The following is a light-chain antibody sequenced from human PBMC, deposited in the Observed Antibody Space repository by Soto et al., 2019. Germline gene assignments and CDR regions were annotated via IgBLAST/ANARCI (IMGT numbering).Light chain of an antibody. J-gene: IGLJ1*01. CDR3: CSYTTSNTRQIV. CDR1: SSEVGGYNY. CDR2: DVS. Sequence: QSALTQPASVSGSPGQSITLSCTGTSSEVGGYNYVSWYQHHPGKAPKLMIYDVSNRPSGVSNRFSGSKSGNTASLTISGLQPEDEADYYCCSYTTSNTRQIVFGTGTKVTVL. V-gene: IGLV2-14*03.